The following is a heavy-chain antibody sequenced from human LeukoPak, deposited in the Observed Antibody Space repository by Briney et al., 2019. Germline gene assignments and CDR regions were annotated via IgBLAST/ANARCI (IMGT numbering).Heavy chain of an antibody. V-gene: IGHV4-59*01. Sequence: SETLSLTCTVSGGSISSYYWSWIRQPPGKGLEWIGYIYYSGSTNYNPSLKSRVTISVDTSKNQFSLKLSSVTAADTAVYYCARDAAFGGPNYYYYMDVWGKGTTVTISS. CDR3: ARDAAFGGPNYYYYMDV. CDR2: IYYSGST. J-gene: IGHJ6*03. CDR1: GGSISSYY. D-gene: IGHD3-10*01.